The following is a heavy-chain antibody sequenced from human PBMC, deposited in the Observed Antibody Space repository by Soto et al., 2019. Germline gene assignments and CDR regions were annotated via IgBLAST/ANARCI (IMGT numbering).Heavy chain of an antibody. CDR3: ARLGGRGGGNCYSCWLDP. Sequence: QVQLVQSGAEVKNPGASVKVSCKASGYTFSNYGISWVRQAPGQGLEWMGWIGAYNGDTNYAQNLRGRVTMTTDISTSTAYMELRSLRSDDTAVYYCARLGGRGGGNCYSCWLDPWGQGTLVTVSS. CDR1: GYTFSNYG. CDR2: IGAYNGDT. V-gene: IGHV1-18*01. D-gene: IGHD2-15*01. J-gene: IGHJ5*02.